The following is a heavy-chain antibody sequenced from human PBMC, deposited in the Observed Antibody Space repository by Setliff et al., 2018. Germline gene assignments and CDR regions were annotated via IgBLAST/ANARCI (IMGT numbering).Heavy chain of an antibody. J-gene: IGHJ4*02. CDR1: GGSISSSSYY. D-gene: IGHD6-13*01. Sequence: SETLSLTCTVSGGSISSSSYYWGWIRQPPGKGLEWIGSIYYSGSTYYNPSLKGRVTISVDTSKNQFSLKLSSVTAADTAVYYCASLSPIAAAYDYWGQGTLVTVSS. CDR3: ASLSPIAAAYDY. CDR2: IYYSGST. V-gene: IGHV4-39*01.